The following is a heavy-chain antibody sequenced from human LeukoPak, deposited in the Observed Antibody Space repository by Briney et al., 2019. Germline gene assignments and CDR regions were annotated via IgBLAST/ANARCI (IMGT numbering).Heavy chain of an antibody. CDR2: ISYDGSNK. Sequence: PGGSLRLSCAASGFTFSSYAMHWVRQAPGKGLEWVAVISYDGSNKYYADSVKGRFTISRDNPKNTLYLQMNSLRAEDTAVYYCARDNTYYDSSGYQDYFDYWGQGTLVTVSP. CDR3: ARDNTYYDSSGYQDYFDY. D-gene: IGHD3-22*01. CDR1: GFTFSSYA. J-gene: IGHJ4*02. V-gene: IGHV3-30-3*01.